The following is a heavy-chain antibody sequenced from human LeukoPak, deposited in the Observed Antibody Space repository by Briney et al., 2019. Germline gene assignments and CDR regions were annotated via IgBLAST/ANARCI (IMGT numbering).Heavy chain of an antibody. J-gene: IGHJ6*04. D-gene: IGHD5-18*01. Sequence: SETLSLTCAVYGGSFSGYYWSWIRQPPGKGLEWIGDINHSGSTNYNPSLKSRVTISVDKSKNQFYLKLSSVTAADTAVYYCARGFGYSYGSRYYYYGMDVWGKGTTVTVSS. CDR1: GGSFSGYY. V-gene: IGHV4-34*01. CDR3: ARGFGYSYGSRYYYYGMDV. CDR2: INHSGST.